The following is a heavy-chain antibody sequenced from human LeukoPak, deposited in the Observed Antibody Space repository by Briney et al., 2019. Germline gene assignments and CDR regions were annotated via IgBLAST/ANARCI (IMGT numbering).Heavy chain of an antibody. D-gene: IGHD3-22*01. CDR1: GGTFSSYA. J-gene: IGHJ4*02. V-gene: IGHV1-69*05. CDR3: AYGVYYDSSGYYYFDY. CDR2: IIPIFGTA. Sequence: ASVKVSCKASGGTFSSYAISWVRQAPGQGLEWMGRIIPIFGTANYAQKFQGRVTITTDESTSTAYMELSRLRSEDTAVYYCAYGVYYDSSGYYYFDYWGQGTLVTVSS.